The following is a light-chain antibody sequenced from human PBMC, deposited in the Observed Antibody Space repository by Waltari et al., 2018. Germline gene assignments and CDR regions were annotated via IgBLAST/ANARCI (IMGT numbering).Light chain of an antibody. Sequence: QSALTQPASVSGSPGQSITIPCTGTASDVGTFTYVSWYQQHPGKAPKLLIFDVSSRYSGVSDRFSGSKSGNTASLTISGLQPEDEAEYYCASYTVISTVMFGGGTMLTVL. J-gene: IGLJ3*02. CDR2: DVS. CDR3: ASYTVISTVM. V-gene: IGLV2-14*03. CDR1: ASDVGTFTY.